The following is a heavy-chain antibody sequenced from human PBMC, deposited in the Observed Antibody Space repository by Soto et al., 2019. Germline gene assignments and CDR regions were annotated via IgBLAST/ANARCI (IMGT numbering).Heavy chain of an antibody. CDR1: GFKFSSYG. CDR2: IWYDGSNK. Sequence: QVQLVESGGGVVQPGRSLRISCAASGFKFSSYGMHWVRQAPGKGLEWVAVIWYDGSNKYYGDSVKGRFIISRDNSKNTLYLQMNSLRAEDTAVYYCARAPPDYYGSGSYEERPFYWGRGTLVTVSS. J-gene: IGHJ4*02. V-gene: IGHV3-33*01. CDR3: ARAPPDYYGSGSYEERPFY. D-gene: IGHD3-10*01.